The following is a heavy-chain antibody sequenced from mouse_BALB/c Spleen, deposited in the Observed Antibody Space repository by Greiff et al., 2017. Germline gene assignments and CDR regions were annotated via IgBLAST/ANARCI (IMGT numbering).Heavy chain of an antibody. CDR1: GFNIKDTY. CDR3: AIPYDYGDY. V-gene: IGHV14-3*02. Sequence: VQLKESGAELVKPGASVKLSCTASGFNIKDTYMHWVKQRPEQGLEWIGRIDPANGNTKYDPKFQGKATITADTSSNTAYLQLSSLTSEDTAVYYCAIPYDYGDYWGQGTTLTVSS. J-gene: IGHJ2*01. CDR2: IDPANGNT. D-gene: IGHD2-4*01.